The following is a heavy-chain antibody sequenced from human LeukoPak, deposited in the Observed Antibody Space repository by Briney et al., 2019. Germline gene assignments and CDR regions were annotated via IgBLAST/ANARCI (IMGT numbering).Heavy chain of an antibody. CDR1: GFTLSSYG. D-gene: IGHD4-23*01. CDR2: ISYAGSNK. Sequence: GGSLRLSCAASGFTLSSYGMHWVRQAPGKGLEWVAVISYAGSNKYYVDSVKGRFTISRDNSKNTLYLQMNSLRAEDTAVYYCAKDSLRWSYFYYGMDAWGQGTTVTVSS. V-gene: IGHV3-30*18. CDR3: AKDSLRWSYFYYGMDA. J-gene: IGHJ6*02.